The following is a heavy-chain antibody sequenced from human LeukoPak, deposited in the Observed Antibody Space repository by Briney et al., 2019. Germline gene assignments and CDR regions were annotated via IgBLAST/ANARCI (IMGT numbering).Heavy chain of an antibody. J-gene: IGHJ4*02. Sequence: SETLSLTCAVSGGSFSGYYWSWVRQPPGKGLEWIGEINHSGSTNYNPYLMSRVTISVDTSKNHVSLKLSSVTTADTAVYYCARGGVESGYSYDYWGQGTLVTVSS. CDR3: ARGGVESGYSYDY. CDR1: GGSFSGYY. CDR2: INHSGST. D-gene: IGHD5-12*01. V-gene: IGHV4-34*01.